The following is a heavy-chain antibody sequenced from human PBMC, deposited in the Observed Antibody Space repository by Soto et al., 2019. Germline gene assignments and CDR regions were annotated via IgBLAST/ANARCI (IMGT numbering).Heavy chain of an antibody. CDR3: ASSRSGRGEFYFYYMDV. CDR1: GGSFSGYY. CDR2: ISHTGST. Sequence: QVQLQQWGAGLLKPSETLSLTCAIYGGSFSGYYWTVIRQSPGKGLEWVGEISHTGSTHYNPSLKSRVTMSVDTAKTQFSLKMTSVTAADTAVYFCASSRSGRGEFYFYYMDVWGAGTPVTVSS. J-gene: IGHJ6*03. D-gene: IGHD7-27*01. V-gene: IGHV4-34*01.